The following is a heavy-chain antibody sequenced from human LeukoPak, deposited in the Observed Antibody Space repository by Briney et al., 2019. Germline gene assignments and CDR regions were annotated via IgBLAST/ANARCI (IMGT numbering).Heavy chain of an antibody. CDR3: AKDREGTIADYFDY. D-gene: IGHD1-7*01. CDR1: GFTFSTYG. CDR2: IWNDGSNK. J-gene: IGHJ4*02. V-gene: IGHV3-33*06. Sequence: GGSLRLSCAASGFTFSTYGMHWVRQAPGKGLEWVAVIWNDGSNKYYADSVKGRFTISRDNSKNTLYLQMNSLRGEDTAVYYCAKDREGTIADYFDYWGQGTLVTVSS.